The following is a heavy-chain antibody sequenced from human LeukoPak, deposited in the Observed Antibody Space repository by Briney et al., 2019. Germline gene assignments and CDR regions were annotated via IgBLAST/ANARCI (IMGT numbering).Heavy chain of an antibody. CDR2: ISSSSSKT. CDR3: ARESWFDP. V-gene: IGHV3-48*01. Sequence: GGSLRLSCAASGFTLSIYSMNWVRQAPGKGLEWVSLISSSSSKTYYADSVKGRFTISRDNAKNSLYLQMNSLRAEDTAVYYCARESWFDPWGQGTLVTVSS. J-gene: IGHJ5*02. CDR1: GFTLSIYS.